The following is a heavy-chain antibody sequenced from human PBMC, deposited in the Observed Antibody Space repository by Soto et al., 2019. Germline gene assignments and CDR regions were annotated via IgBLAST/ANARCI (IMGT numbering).Heavy chain of an antibody. J-gene: IGHJ6*02. CDR2: IYYSGST. D-gene: IGHD5-18*01. Sequence: QVQLQESGPGLVKPSQTLSLTCTVSGGSISSGDYYWSWIRQPPGKGLEWIGYIYYSGSTYYNPSLKSRVTISVDTSKNQFSLKLSSVTAADTAVYYCARVRGGYSYGWGGYGMDVWGQGTTVTVSS. V-gene: IGHV4-30-4*01. CDR3: ARVRGGYSYGWGGYGMDV. CDR1: GGSISSGDYY.